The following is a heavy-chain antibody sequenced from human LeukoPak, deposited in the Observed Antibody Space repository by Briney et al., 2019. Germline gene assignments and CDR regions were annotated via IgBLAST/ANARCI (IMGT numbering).Heavy chain of an antibody. V-gene: IGHV3-30*04. J-gene: IGHJ4*02. Sequence: GGSLRLSCAASGFTFSSYAMHWVRQAPGKGLEWVAVISYDGSNKYYADSVKGRFTISTDNSKNTLYLQMNSLRAEDTAVYYCARPVRYYDSSGPDYWGQGTLVTVSS. CDR1: GFTFSSYA. CDR3: ARPVRYYDSSGPDY. D-gene: IGHD3-22*01. CDR2: ISYDGSNK.